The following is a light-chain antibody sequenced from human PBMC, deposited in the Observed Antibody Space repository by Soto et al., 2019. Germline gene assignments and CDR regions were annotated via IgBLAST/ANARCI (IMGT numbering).Light chain of an antibody. CDR2: GVK. CDR3: SSYTTSYFYV. CDR1: GRDIGAYNY. Sequence: QAVVTQPASVSGSPGQSITISCTGSGRDIGAYNYVSWYQQHPGKAPKLIIYGVKNRPSGVSNRFSASKSAFTASLTISGLQAEDEADYYCSSYTTSYFYVFGPGTKLPVL. J-gene: IGLJ1*01. V-gene: IGLV2-14*01.